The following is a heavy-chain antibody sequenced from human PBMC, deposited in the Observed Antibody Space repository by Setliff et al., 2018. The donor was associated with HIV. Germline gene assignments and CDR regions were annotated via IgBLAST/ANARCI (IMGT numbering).Heavy chain of an antibody. V-gene: IGHV4-61*09. D-gene: IGHD6-19*01. CDR2: IHTSGST. CDR3: ARGRTQWPNYNYFDP. CDR1: GGSISSGIYY. Sequence: SETLSLTCTVSGGSISSGIYYWSWIRQPAGKGLEWIGHIHTSGSTKYNPSLKSRVTISADTSKNQFSLNLSSVTAAGTAVYYCARGRTQWPNYNYFDPWGLGTLVTVSS. J-gene: IGHJ5*02.